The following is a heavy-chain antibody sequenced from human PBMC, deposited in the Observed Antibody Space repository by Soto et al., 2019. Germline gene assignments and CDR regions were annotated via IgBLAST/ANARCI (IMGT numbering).Heavy chain of an antibody. CDR1: GGSINSYY. V-gene: IGHV4-59*01. CDR3: ARVKMTTVAD. Sequence: KTSETLSLTCTVSGGSINSYYWSWIRQPPGKGLEWIGYISYSGRTNYSPSLKSRVTISVDTSKNQFSLKLNSVTAADTALYYCARVKMTTVADWGQGTLVTVSS. J-gene: IGHJ4*02. CDR2: ISYSGRT. D-gene: IGHD4-17*01.